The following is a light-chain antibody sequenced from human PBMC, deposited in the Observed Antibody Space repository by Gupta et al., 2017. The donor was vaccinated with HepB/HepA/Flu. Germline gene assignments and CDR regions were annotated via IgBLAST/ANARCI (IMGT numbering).Light chain of an antibody. CDR1: KLGDKY. V-gene: IGLV3-1*01. J-gene: IGLJ2*01. CDR2: QES. CDR3: QAWDSSTGV. Sequence: SYDLTHLPSVPVSPVQAASITCSGDKLGDKYACWYQQKPGQSPVLVIYQESKRPSGIPERFSGSNSGNKATLTISGTQAMDEADYYCQAWDSSTGVFGGGTKLTVL.